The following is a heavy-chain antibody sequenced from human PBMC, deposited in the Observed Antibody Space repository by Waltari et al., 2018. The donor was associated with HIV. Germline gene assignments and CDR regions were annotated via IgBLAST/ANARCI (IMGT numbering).Heavy chain of an antibody. CDR1: GFTFDDYA. D-gene: IGHD3-10*01. Sequence: EVQLVESGGGLVQPGRSLRLSCAASGFTFDDYAMHWVRQAPGKGLEWVSGISWNSGSIGYADSVKGRFTISRDNAKNSLYLQMNSLRAEDTALYYCAKDSGAYWGQGTLVTVSS. V-gene: IGHV3-9*01. CDR2: ISWNSGSI. J-gene: IGHJ4*02. CDR3: AKDSGAY.